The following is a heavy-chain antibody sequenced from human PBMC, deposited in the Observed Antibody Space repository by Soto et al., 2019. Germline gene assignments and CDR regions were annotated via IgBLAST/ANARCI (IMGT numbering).Heavy chain of an antibody. J-gene: IGHJ4*02. D-gene: IGHD2-2*02. CDR1: GFTFSSYG. V-gene: IGHV3-33*01. Sequence: QPGGSLRLSCAASGFTFSSYGMHWVRQAPGKGLEWVAVIWYDGSNGYYPDSLKGRFTISRDNSKNTLYLQMNSLRAEDTAVYYCATGDCSSTSCYTRGPFDYWGQGTLVTVSS. CDR2: IWYDGSNG. CDR3: ATGDCSSTSCYTRGPFDY.